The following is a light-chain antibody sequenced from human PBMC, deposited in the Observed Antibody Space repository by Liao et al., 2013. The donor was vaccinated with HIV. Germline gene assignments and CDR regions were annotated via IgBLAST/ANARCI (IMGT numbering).Light chain of an antibody. J-gene: IGLJ3*02. CDR1: KIGTKS. Sequence: SYVLTQPPSVSVAPGQTASIPCGGDKIGTKSVHWYQQRPGQAPVLVIYYDNDRPSGIPERFSGSNSGNTATLTISRVEGGDEADYYCQVWDSSGDHPRVFGGGTKLTVL. CDR3: QVWDSSGDHPRV. V-gene: IGLV3-21*04. CDR2: YDN.